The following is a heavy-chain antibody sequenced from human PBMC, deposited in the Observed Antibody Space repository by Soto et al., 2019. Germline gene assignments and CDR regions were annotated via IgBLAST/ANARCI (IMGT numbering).Heavy chain of an antibody. D-gene: IGHD3-10*01. V-gene: IGHV4-34*01. J-gene: IGHJ4*02. Sequence: PSETLSLTCAVYGGSFSGYYWDWIRQPPGKGLEWIGEINHRGSTNYNPSLKSRVTISVDTSKNQFSLKLSSVTAADTAVYYCARGYGRKFDYWGQGTLVTVSS. CDR1: GGSFSGYY. CDR3: ARGYGRKFDY. CDR2: INHRGST.